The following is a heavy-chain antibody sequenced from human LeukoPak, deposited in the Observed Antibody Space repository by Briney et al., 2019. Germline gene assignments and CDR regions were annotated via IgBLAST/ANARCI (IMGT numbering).Heavy chain of an antibody. CDR2: ITTSDGNT. Sequence: PGGSLRLSCVDSGFTFTNAWMSWVRQAPGKGLEWVSTITTSDGNTYYADSVKGRFTVSRDNSKNTLFLQMNSLRAEDSAVYYCAKDGGLWVSAHWGDSWGRGTLVTVSS. CDR1: GFTFTNAW. CDR3: AKDGGLWVSAHWGDS. D-gene: IGHD7-27*01. J-gene: IGHJ4*02. V-gene: IGHV3-23*01.